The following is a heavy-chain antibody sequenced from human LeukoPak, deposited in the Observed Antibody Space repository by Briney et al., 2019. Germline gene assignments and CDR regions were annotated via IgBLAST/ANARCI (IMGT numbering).Heavy chain of an antibody. D-gene: IGHD1-26*01. V-gene: IGHV1-18*01. J-gene: IGHJ5*02. Sequence: GASVKVSCKASGYTFTSYGISWVRQAPGQGLEWMGWISAYNGNTNYAQKLQGRVTMTTDTSTSTVYMELRSLRSDDTAVYYCARGYSGSYSGWFDPWGQGTLVTVSS. CDR1: GYTFTSYG. CDR3: ARGYSGSYSGWFDP. CDR2: ISAYNGNT.